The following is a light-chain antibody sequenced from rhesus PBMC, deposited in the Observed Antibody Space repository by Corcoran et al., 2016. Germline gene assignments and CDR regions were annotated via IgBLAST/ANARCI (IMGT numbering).Light chain of an antibody. V-gene: IGKV3-42*01. J-gene: IGKJ4*01. CDR1: QSVSSS. Sequence: EIVMTQSPATLSLSPGERATLSCRASQSVSSSLAWYQQKPGQAPKLLIYGASSRATGIPDRFSGSGSGTEFTLTISSLEPEDVGVYYCPQDYSWPPLTFGGGTKVELK. CDR2: GAS. CDR3: PQDYSWPPLT.